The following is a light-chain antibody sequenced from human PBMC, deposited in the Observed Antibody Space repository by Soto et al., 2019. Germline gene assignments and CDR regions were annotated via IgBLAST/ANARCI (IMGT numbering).Light chain of an antibody. J-gene: IGKJ1*01. CDR3: QQTNSFPRT. Sequence: DIQMTQSPSSVSASVGDSVTITCRASPGISTSLAWYQQKPGKAPNLLIYAASSLQSGVPSRFSGSGSGTDFTLTISSLHPEDFATYYCQQTNSFPRTFGQGTKV. V-gene: IGKV1-12*01. CDR1: PGISTS. CDR2: AAS.